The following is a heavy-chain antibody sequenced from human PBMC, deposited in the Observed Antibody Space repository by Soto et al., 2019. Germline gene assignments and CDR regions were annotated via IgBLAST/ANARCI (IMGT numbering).Heavy chain of an antibody. D-gene: IGHD2-2*01. CDR3: ARGRRKRACTISTSKIGSLLYYFDY. CDR2: INHSGST. CDR1: GGSFSGYY. V-gene: IGHV4-34*01. J-gene: IGHJ4*02. Sequence: PSETLSLTCAVYGGSFSGYYWSWIRQPPGKGLEWIGEINHSGSTNYNPSLKSRVTISVDTSKNQFSLKLSSVTAADTAVYYCARGRRKRACTISTSKIGSLLYYFDYWGQGTLVTVSS.